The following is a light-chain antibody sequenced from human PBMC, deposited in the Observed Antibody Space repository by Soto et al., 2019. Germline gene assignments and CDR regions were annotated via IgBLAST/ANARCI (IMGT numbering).Light chain of an antibody. CDR1: QIINTY. V-gene: IGKV1-39*01. Sequence: DIQMTQSPSSLSASVGDRVTITCRASQIINTYLNWYQQKPGKPTKLLIFGASSLRSGVPSRFSGTGSGTDFTLTISSLRPDDFATYYCQQSYSSLYTFGQGTKLEIK. CDR2: GAS. CDR3: QQSYSSLYT. J-gene: IGKJ2*01.